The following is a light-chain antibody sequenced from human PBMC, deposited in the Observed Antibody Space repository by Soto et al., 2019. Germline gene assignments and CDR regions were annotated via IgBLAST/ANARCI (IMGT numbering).Light chain of an antibody. Sequence: QSVLTQPASVSGSLGQSITISCTGTSSDVGGYDYVSWYQQHPGKAPKFMIYEVTNRPSGVSHRFSGSKSGNTASLTISGLQAEDEADYYCSSYTTTSTYVFGTGTKVTVL. V-gene: IGLV2-14*01. CDR2: EVT. CDR1: SSDVGGYDY. CDR3: SSYTTTSTYV. J-gene: IGLJ1*01.